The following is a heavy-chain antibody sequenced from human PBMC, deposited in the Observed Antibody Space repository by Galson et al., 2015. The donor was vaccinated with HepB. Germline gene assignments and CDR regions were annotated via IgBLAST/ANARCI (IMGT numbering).Heavy chain of an antibody. CDR1: GFTFSSYE. J-gene: IGHJ6*02. D-gene: IGHD6-19*01. CDR3: ARDEGLGSGWYNYYYYYGMDV. Sequence: SLRLSCAASGFTFSSYEMNWVRQAPGKGLEWVSYINSSGSTIYYADSVKGRFTISRDNAKNSLYLQMNSLRAEDTAVYYCARDEGLGSGWYNYYYYYGMDVWGQGTTVTVSS. CDR2: INSSGSTI. V-gene: IGHV3-48*03.